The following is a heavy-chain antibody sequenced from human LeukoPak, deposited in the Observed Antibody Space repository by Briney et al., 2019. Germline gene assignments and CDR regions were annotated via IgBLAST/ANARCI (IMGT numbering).Heavy chain of an antibody. CDR1: GGSFSGYY. V-gene: IGHV4-34*01. J-gene: IGHJ3*02. CDR3: ARATHFGYCSSTSCPTPGAFDT. CDR2: INHSGST. D-gene: IGHD2-2*01. Sequence: SETLSLTCAVYGGSFSGYYWSWIRQPPGKGLEWIGEINHSGSTNYNPSLKSRVTISVDTSKNQFSLKLSSVTAADTAVYYCARATHFGYCSSTSCPTPGAFDTWGQGTMVTVSS.